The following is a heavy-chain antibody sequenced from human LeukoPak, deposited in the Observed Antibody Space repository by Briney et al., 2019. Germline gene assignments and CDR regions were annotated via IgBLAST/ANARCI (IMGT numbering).Heavy chain of an antibody. CDR1: GYSFTSYW. CDR2: IYPGDSDT. J-gene: IGHJ6*02. CDR3: ARLRGYNNYYYYGMDV. V-gene: IGHV5-51*01. Sequence: GESLKISCKGSGYSFTSYWIGWVRQLPGKGLEWMGIIYPGDSDTRYSPSFQGQVTISADKSISTAYLQWSSLKASDTAMYYCARLRGYNNYYYYGMDVWGQGTTVTVAS. D-gene: IGHD5-18*01.